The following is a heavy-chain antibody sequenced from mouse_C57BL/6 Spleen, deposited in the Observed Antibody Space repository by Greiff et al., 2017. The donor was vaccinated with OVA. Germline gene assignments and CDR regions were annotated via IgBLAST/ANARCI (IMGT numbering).Heavy chain of an antibody. Sequence: QVQLQQSGAELVRPGASVTLSCKASGYTFTDYEMHWVKQTPVPGLEWIGAIDPETGGTAYNQKFKGKAILTADKSSRTAYMELRSLTSEDSAVYSCTRAALYDGYSTGPLYYFDYWGQGTTLTVSS. CDR1: GYTFTDYE. CDR3: TRAALYDGYSTGPLYYFDY. D-gene: IGHD2-3*01. J-gene: IGHJ2*01. CDR2: IDPETGGT. V-gene: IGHV1-15*01.